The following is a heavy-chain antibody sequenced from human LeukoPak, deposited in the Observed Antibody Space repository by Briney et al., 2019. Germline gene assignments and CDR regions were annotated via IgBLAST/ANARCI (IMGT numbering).Heavy chain of an antibody. CDR3: ARGRGNSYGRYYYYYYMDV. D-gene: IGHD5-18*01. CDR2: MNPDGGNT. J-gene: IGHJ6*03. CDR1: GYTFTSYD. Sequence: ASVKVSCKASGYTFTSYDINWARQATGQGLEWMGWMNPDGGNTGYAQKFQGRVTITRNTSISTAYMELSSLRSEDTAVYYCARGRGNSYGRYYYYYYMDVWGKGTTVTVSS. V-gene: IGHV1-8*03.